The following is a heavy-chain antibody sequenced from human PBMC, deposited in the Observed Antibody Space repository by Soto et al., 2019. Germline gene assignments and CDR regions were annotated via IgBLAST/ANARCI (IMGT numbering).Heavy chain of an antibody. Sequence: SRRLSCADSGFTFSSYWMSWVRQAPGKGLEWVAKIKQDGSEKYYVDSVKGRFTISRDNAKNSLNMQMSSIISEDTAVYYCARDDTEETAVDTWGQVTMVTVS. CDR1: GFTFSSYW. V-gene: IGHV3-7*01. CDR2: IKQDGSEK. J-gene: IGHJ3*02. CDR3: ARDDTEETAVDT.